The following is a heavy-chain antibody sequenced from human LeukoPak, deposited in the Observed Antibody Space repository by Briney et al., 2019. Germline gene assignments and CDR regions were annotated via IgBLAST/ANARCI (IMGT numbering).Heavy chain of an antibody. CDR2: TSRSSGA. J-gene: IGHJ3*02. V-gene: IGHV3-23*01. Sequence: GGSLRFSCVGSGFTFSAYGMQWVRQAPGKGLEWVSGTSRSSGAHYTDSVKGRFTISRDNSKDTLYLQMDSLRAEDTAVYYCAQGGYFAFDMWGQGTMVTLSS. D-gene: IGHD2-2*03. CDR3: AQGGYFAFDM. CDR1: GFTFSAYG.